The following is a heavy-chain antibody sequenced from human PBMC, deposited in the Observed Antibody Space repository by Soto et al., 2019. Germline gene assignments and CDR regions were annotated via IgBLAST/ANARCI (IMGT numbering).Heavy chain of an antibody. CDR3: ARRVWSMAAREYYFDY. V-gene: IGHV1-69*13. D-gene: IGHD6-6*01. Sequence: SVKVSCKASGGTFSSYAISWVRQAPGQGLEWMGGIIPIFGTANYAQKFQGRVTITADESTSTAYMELSSLRSEDTAVYYCARRVWSMAAREYYFDYWGQGTLVTVSS. J-gene: IGHJ4*02. CDR1: GGTFSSYA. CDR2: IIPIFGTA.